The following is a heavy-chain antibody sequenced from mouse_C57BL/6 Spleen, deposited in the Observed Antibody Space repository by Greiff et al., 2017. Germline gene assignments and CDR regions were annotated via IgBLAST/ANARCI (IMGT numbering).Heavy chain of an antibody. CDR3: ARGEITTVVRDAMDY. V-gene: IGHV1-72*01. J-gene: IGHJ4*01. CDR1: GYTFTSYW. Sequence: VQLQQSGAELVKPGASVKLSCKASGYTFTSYWMHWVKQRPGRGLEWIGRIDPNSGGTKYNEKFKSKATLTVDKPSSTAYMQLSSLTSEDSAVYYCARGEITTVVRDAMDYWGQGTSVTVSS. CDR2: IDPNSGGT. D-gene: IGHD1-1*01.